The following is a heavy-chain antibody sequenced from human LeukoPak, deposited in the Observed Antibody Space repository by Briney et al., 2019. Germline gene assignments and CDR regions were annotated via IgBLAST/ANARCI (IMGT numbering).Heavy chain of an antibody. J-gene: IGHJ3*02. Sequence: SETLSLTRTVSGGSISSYYWSWIRQPPGKGLEWIGYIYYSGSTNYNPSLKSRVTISVDTSKNQFSLKLSSVTAADTAVYYCARRRDDSSGYAEAFDIWGQGTMVTVSS. CDR3: ARRRDDSSGYAEAFDI. D-gene: IGHD3-22*01. CDR2: IYYSGST. CDR1: GGSISSYY. V-gene: IGHV4-59*08.